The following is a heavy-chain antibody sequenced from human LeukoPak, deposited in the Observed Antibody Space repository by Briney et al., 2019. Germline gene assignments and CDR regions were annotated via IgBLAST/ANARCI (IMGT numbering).Heavy chain of an antibody. Sequence: GASVXVSCKASGYTFTAHYIXXXXXAPGRGXXXVGWIXXXTGGTEFXXXXXXXXTMXXXTSINTVYMELNRLTSDDTAVFYCAREAADSSVCDFWGQGSLVTVSS. CDR3: AREAADSSVCDF. D-gene: IGHD2-8*01. J-gene: IGHJ4*02. CDR1: GYTFTAHY. CDR2: IXXXTGGT. V-gene: IGHV1-2*02.